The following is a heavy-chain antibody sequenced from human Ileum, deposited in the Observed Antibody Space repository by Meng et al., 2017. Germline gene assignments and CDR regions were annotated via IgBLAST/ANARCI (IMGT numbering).Heavy chain of an antibody. J-gene: IGHJ4*02. V-gene: IGHV3-74*01. CDR2: INSDGSTT. CDR1: GFTFSSYW. D-gene: IGHD3-3*01. Sequence: EWLLVASGGDLVQPGGSLRLSCAASGFTFSSYWMHWVRQAPGKGLVWVSRINSDGSTTNYADSLKGRFTISRDNAKNTLYLQMNSLRAEDTAVYYCATGGSGYFNYWGQGTLVTVSS. CDR3: ATGGSGYFNY.